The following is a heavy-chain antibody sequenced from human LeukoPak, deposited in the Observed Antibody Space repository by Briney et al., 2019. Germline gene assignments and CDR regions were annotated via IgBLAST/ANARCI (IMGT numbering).Heavy chain of an antibody. CDR2: ISKDGSTK. V-gene: IGHV3-30*04. Sequence: PGGSLRLSCAASGFTFSSYAMHWVRQAPGKGLEWVAVISKDGSTKYYADSVKGRFTISRDNSKDTLYLQMGSLRPEDTAVYFCARDRYYSSGTYLDFWGQGALVTVSS. J-gene: IGHJ4*02. CDR1: GFTFSSYA. D-gene: IGHD3-10*01. CDR3: ARDRYYSSGTYLDF.